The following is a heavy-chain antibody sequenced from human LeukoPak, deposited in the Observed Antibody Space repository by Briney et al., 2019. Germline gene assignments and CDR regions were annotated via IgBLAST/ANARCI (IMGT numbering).Heavy chain of an antibody. J-gene: IGHJ6*02. Sequence: LPGGSLRLSCAASGFTFSSYAVSWVRQAPGKGLEWVSAISGSGGSTYYADSVKGRFTISRDNSKNTLYLQMNSQRAEDTAVYYCAKSTGKAVWCMDVWGQGTTVTVSS. V-gene: IGHV3-23*01. D-gene: IGHD3-16*01. CDR3: AKSTGKAVWCMDV. CDR2: ISGSGGST. CDR1: GFTFSSYA.